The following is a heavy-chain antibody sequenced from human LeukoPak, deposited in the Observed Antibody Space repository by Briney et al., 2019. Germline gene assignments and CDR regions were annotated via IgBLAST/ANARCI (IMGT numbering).Heavy chain of an antibody. CDR1: GFTFSSYW. CDR2: IRYDGSSK. CDR3: AKDHYYQSGSYYFDY. Sequence: GGSLRLSCAASGFTFSSYWMHWVRQAPGKGLEWVAFIRYDGSSKYYADSVKGRFTISRDNSKNTLYLQMNSLRAEDTAVYYCAKDHYYQSGSYYFDYWGQGTLVTVSS. V-gene: IGHV3-30*02. J-gene: IGHJ4*02. D-gene: IGHD1-26*01.